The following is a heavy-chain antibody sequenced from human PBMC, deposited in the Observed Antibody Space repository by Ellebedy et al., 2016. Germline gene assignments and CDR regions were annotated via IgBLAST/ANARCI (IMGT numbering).Heavy chain of an antibody. CDR3: VKTFRGGSGRPYFFDS. J-gene: IGHJ4*02. D-gene: IGHD3-16*01. Sequence: GESLKISXAASGFRFSTYSMQWVRQAPGKGLEWASYISTRSSYIDHADSVKGRFTISRDDARNSLYLQMNSLRAEDTAIYHCVKTFRGGSGRPYFFDSWGQGTLVTASS. V-gene: IGHV3-21*04. CDR2: ISTRSSYI. CDR1: GFRFSTYS.